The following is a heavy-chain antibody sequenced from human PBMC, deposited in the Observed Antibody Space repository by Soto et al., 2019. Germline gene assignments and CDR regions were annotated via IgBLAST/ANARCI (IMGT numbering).Heavy chain of an antibody. CDR3: ARGYRENYLYAMNV. CDR2: IITMFGIG. D-gene: IGHD1-26*01. V-gene: IGHV1-69*01. Sequence: QVQLVQSGAEVKMPGSSVSVSCKASGGSFSKYGISWVRQAPGQGLEWMGGIITMFGIGNYAEKFLGRGTITADVSTRTRHMEQRTPRSEDAAGYICARGYRENYLYAMNVWGPATTATVPS. J-gene: IGHJ6*02. CDR1: GGSFSKYG.